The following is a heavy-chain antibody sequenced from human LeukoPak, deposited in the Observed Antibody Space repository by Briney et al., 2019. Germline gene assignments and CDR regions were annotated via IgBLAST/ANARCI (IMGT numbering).Heavy chain of an antibody. D-gene: IGHD1-26*01. Sequence: SETLSLTCTVSGGSISSYYWGWIRQPPGKGLEWIGSIYYSGSTYYNPSLKSRVTISVDTSKNQFSLKLSSVTAADTAVYYCAIQGIVGATRYYYYGMDVWGQGTTVTVSS. V-gene: IGHV4-39*01. J-gene: IGHJ6*02. CDR2: IYYSGST. CDR1: GGSISSYY. CDR3: AIQGIVGATRYYYYGMDV.